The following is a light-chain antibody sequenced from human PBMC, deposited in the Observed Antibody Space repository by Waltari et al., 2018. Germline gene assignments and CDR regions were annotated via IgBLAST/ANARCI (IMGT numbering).Light chain of an antibody. Sequence: QSVLTPPPSVSAAPGPKVTISCSGGISNIGKGYVSWYQQVPGTVPKLLIYDNNKRPSVIPDRFSGSKTGTSATLSITGLQTGDEADYYCGTWDDRMRVGVFGTGTKVTVL. CDR2: DNN. CDR3: GTWDDRMRVGV. CDR1: ISNIGKGY. V-gene: IGLV1-51*01. J-gene: IGLJ1*01.